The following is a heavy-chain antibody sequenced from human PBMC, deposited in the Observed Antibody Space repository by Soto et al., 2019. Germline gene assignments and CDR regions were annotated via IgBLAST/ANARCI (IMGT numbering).Heavy chain of an antibody. CDR1: GYTFTSYD. J-gene: IGHJ4*02. CDR3: AREKITMVRGVAGGLGY. CDR2: INAGNGNT. D-gene: IGHD3-10*01. V-gene: IGHV1-3*01. Sequence: GASVKVSCKASGYTFTSYDMHWVRQAPGQRLEWMGWINAGNGNTKYSQKFRGRVTITRDTSASTAYKELSSLRSEDTAVYYCAREKITMVRGVAGGLGYLGQETLVTGSS.